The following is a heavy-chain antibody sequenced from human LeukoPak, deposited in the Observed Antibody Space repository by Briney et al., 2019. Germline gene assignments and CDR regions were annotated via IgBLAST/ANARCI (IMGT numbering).Heavy chain of an antibody. V-gene: IGHV3-23*01. J-gene: IGHJ4*02. D-gene: IGHD3-10*01. Sequence: PGGSLRLSCAASGFTFSNNAMSWVRQAPGKGLEWVSAISGSGGSTYYADSVKGRFTVSRDNSKNTLYLQMNSLRAEDTAVYYCANDWVGGTSLYFDCWGQGTQVTVSS. CDR1: GFTFSNNA. CDR2: ISGSGGST. CDR3: ANDWVGGTSLYFDC.